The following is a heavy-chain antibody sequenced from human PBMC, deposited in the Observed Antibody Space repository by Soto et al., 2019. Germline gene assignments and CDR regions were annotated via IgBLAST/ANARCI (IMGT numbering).Heavy chain of an antibody. D-gene: IGHD2-15*01. CDR3: ARDLYRGYCSGGSCYSPFYMDV. CDR1: GFTFSSYG. Sequence: QVQLVESGGGVVQPGRSLRLSCAASGFTFSSYGMHWVRQAPGKGLEWVAVIWYDGSNKYYADSVKGRFTISRDNSNNTLYLQMTSLRAEDTAVYYCARDLYRGYCSGGSCYSPFYMDVWGKGTTVTVSS. V-gene: IGHV3-33*01. CDR2: IWYDGSNK. J-gene: IGHJ6*03.